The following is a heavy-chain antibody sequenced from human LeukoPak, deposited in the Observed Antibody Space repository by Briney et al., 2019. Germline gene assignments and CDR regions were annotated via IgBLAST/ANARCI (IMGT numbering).Heavy chain of an antibody. Sequence: PGGSLRLSCAASGFTFNTYGMSWVRHSPGKGLEWVSAISGSATGYMTNYADSVKGRFTISRDNSKNTLYLQMNSLRAEDTAVYYCAKDAVPAAIFEGPQHFDYWGQGTLVTVSS. V-gene: IGHV3-23*01. CDR1: GFTFNTYG. CDR3: AKDAVPAAIFEGPQHFDY. J-gene: IGHJ4*02. D-gene: IGHD2-2*02. CDR2: ISGSATGYMT.